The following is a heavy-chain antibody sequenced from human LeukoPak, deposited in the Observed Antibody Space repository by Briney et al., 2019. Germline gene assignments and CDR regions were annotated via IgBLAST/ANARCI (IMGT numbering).Heavy chain of an antibody. CDR3: ARDITMVRGVITWGYFDY. V-gene: IGHV3-30-3*01. Sequence: GRSLRLSCAASGFTFSSYAMHWVRQAPGKGLEWVAVISYDGSNKYYADSVKGRFTISRDNSKNTLYPQMNSLRAEDTAVYYCARDITMVRGVITWGYFDYWGQGTLVTVSS. CDR2: ISYDGSNK. CDR1: GFTFSSYA. J-gene: IGHJ4*02. D-gene: IGHD3-10*01.